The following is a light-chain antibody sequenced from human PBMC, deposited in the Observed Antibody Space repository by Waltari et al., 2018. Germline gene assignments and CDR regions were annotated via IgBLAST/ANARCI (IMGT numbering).Light chain of an antibody. J-gene: IGKJ4*01. CDR2: AAS. V-gene: IGKV1-39*01. CDR1: QSISSF. CDR3: PQSYSSSPT. Sequence: DIQMTQSPSSLSASIGDRVTIICRASQSISSFLNWYQHRPGKAPHLLLHAASNLQSGVPSRFSGGGSGTDFTLTISTLQPEDFATYSCPQSYSSSPTFGGGTKVEIK.